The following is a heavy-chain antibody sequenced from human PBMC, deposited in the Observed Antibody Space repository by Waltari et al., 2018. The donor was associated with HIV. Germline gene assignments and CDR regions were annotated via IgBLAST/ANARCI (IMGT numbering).Heavy chain of an antibody. CDR2: IIPILGTT. J-gene: IGHJ3*02. CDR3: ARDQTNGYYHDSGLRAFDI. V-gene: IGHV1-69*13. Sequence: QVQLVQSGAEVKKPGSSVTVSCKASGGTLNSYAISWVRQAPGQGREWMGGIIPILGTTNYAQKLQGRVTMTADESTRTSYMELSSLTSEDTAVYYCARDQTNGYYHDSGLRAFDIWGQGTMVTVSS. CDR1: GGTLNSYA. D-gene: IGHD3-22*01.